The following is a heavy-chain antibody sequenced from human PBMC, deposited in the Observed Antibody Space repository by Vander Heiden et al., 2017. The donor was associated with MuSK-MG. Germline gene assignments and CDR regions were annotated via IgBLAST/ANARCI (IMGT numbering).Heavy chain of an antibody. CDR3: ARGRSSYGYYYYYGMDV. Sequence: QVQLVESGGGVVQPGRSLSLSCPASGFTFRSYSMHWVRQAPGKGLGWVAVISYDGSNKYYADSVKGRFTISRDNSKNTLYLQMNSLRAEDTAVYYCARGRSSYGYYYYYGMDVWGQGTTVTVSS. V-gene: IGHV3-30-3*01. J-gene: IGHJ6*02. CDR2: ISYDGSNK. CDR1: GFTFRSYS. D-gene: IGHD5-18*01.